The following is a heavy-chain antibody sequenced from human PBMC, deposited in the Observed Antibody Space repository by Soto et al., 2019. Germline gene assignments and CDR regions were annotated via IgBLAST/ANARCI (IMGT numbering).Heavy chain of an antibody. Sequence: EVQLVESGGGLVKPGGSLRLSCAASGFTFDSAWMTWVRQAPGKGLEWVGRIKSTTDGGTTDYASPVKGRFTISRDDSKNTLYGQMNNLKTEDTAMYYCTTDLPWSYGALGYWGQGTLVTVSS. CDR1: GFTFDSAW. V-gene: IGHV3-15*01. J-gene: IGHJ4*02. CDR2: IKSTTDGGTT. CDR3: TTDLPWSYGALGY. D-gene: IGHD1-26*01.